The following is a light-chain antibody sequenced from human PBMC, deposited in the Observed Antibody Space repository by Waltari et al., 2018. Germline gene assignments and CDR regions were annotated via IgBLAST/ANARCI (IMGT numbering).Light chain of an antibody. CDR3: QSYDSNKVV. CDR1: SGGIDGHH. CDR2: ENN. Sequence: NFMLTQPHSVSESPGKTITISSIRNSGGIDGHHVQWLHQRPGSAPTSVIYENNRRPSGFPDRFSGSIDSSSNSASLTISGLKAEDEADYYCQSYDSNKVVFGGGTKVTVL. V-gene: IGLV6-57*03. J-gene: IGLJ2*01.